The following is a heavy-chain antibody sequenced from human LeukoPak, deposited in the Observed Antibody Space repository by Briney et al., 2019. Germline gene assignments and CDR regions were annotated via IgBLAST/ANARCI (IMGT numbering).Heavy chain of an antibody. V-gene: IGHV3-48*03. CDR1: RFTFISYE. CDR3: ARIGAYYDLDY. D-gene: IGHD3-22*01. J-gene: IGHJ4*02. CDR2: ISSSGSSI. Sequence: GGSLRLSCAASRFTFISYEMNWVRQAPGKGLEWISYISSSGSSIYYADSVKGRFTISRDNAKNSLYLQMSSLRTEDTAVYYCARIGAYYDLDYWGQGTLVTVSS.